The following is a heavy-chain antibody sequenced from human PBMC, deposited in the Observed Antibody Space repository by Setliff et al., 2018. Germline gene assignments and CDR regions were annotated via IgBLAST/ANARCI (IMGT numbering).Heavy chain of an antibody. Sequence: TLSLTCTVSGGSISSYYWSWIRQPPGKGLEWIGYIYYSGSTNYNPSLKSRVTIAVDTSKNQFSLKLSSVTAADTAVYYCASAQLDYNFWSGYYSLPPHFDYWGQGTLVTVSS. CDR3: ASAQLDYNFWSGYYSLPPHFDY. CDR2: IYYSGST. D-gene: IGHD3-3*01. J-gene: IGHJ4*02. CDR1: GGSISSYY. V-gene: IGHV4-59*01.